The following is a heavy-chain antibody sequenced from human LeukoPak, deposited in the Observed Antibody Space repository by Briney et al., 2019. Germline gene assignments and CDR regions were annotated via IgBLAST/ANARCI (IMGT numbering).Heavy chain of an antibody. CDR2: IYHSGST. J-gene: IGHJ3*02. CDR3: ARQKAAHDAFDI. CDR1: GYSISSGYY. Sequence: SETLSLTCSVSGYSISSGYYWGWIRQPPGKGLEWIGSIYHSGSTYYNPSLKSRVTISVDTSKNHFSLKPSSVTAADTAVYYCARQKAAHDAFDIWGQGTMVTVSS. D-gene: IGHD2-15*01. V-gene: IGHV4-38-2*01.